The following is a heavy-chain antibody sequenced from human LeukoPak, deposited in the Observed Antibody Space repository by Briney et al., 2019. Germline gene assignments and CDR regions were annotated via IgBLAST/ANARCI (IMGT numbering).Heavy chain of an antibody. CDR3: ARVPPPPNWAHNWLDP. J-gene: IGHJ5*02. CDR1: GYTFTSYD. Sequence: GASVKVSCKASGYTFTSYDISWVRQAPGQGLEWMGWISANNGNTNYAQRLQGRVTMTTDTSTSTAYMELRSLRSDDTAVYYCARVPPPPNWAHNWLDPWGQGTLATVSS. CDR2: ISANNGNT. D-gene: IGHD3-16*01. V-gene: IGHV1-18*01.